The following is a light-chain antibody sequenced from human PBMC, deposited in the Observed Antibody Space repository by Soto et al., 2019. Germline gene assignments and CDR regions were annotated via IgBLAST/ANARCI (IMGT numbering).Light chain of an antibody. CDR2: AAS. Sequence: IQMTQSPSSLSASVGDRVTIXXRASQSISSYLNGYQQKPGKAPKXVIYAASSLQSGVPSRFSGSGSGTDFTLTISSLQPEDFATYYCQQSYSTPFTFGQGTRLEIK. V-gene: IGKV1-39*01. CDR3: QQSYSTPFT. CDR1: QSISSY. J-gene: IGKJ5*01.